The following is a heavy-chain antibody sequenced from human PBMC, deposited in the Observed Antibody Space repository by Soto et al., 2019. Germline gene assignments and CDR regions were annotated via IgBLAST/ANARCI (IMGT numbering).Heavy chain of an antibody. CDR1: GYTFTSYG. CDR3: AKDSLYYYDSSGYYYF. CDR2: ISAYNGNT. Sequence: ASVKVSCKASGYTFTSYGISWVRQAPGQGLEWMGWISAYNGNTNYAQKLQGRVTMTTDTSTSTAYMELRSLRSDDTAVYYCAKDSLYYYDSSGYYYFWGQGTLVTVSS. D-gene: IGHD3-22*01. V-gene: IGHV1-18*01. J-gene: IGHJ4*02.